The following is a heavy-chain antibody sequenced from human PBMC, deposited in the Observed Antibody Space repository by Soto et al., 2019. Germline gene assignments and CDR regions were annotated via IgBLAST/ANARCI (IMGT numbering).Heavy chain of an antibody. J-gene: IGHJ4*02. CDR3: AKERTVTTEDFDY. CDR1: GFTFSSYA. Sequence: PGGSLRLSCAASGFTFSSYAMSWVRQAPGKGLEWVSSISGRGGNTYYADSVKGRFTISRDNSKNTLYLQMNSLRVEDTAVYYCAKERTVTTEDFDYWGQGTLVTVSS. D-gene: IGHD4-4*01. V-gene: IGHV3-23*01. CDR2: ISGRGGNT.